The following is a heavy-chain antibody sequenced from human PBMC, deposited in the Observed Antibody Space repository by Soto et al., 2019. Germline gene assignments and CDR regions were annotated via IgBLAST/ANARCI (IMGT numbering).Heavy chain of an antibody. Sequence: PGGSLRLSCSVSGVIFRGYAMSWVRQAPGKGLEWVSIIYSDGKTYNADSVKGRFSISRDNSENTVYLQMNSLTAEDSGVYYCARVGIIVPGNDYWGQGTLVTVSS. CDR1: GVIFRGYA. J-gene: IGHJ4*02. V-gene: IGHV3-66*01. D-gene: IGHD3-3*01. CDR2: IYSDGKT. CDR3: ARVGIIVPGNDY.